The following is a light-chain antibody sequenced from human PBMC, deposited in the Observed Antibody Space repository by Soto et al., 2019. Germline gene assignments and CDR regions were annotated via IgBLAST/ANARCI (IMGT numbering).Light chain of an antibody. V-gene: IGKV3-20*01. CDR2: GAS. Sequence: MVLTQSAGTMSLSPGERATLSCRASQSVSSNYFAWYQQKPGQAPRLLIYGASTRATCIPDRFSGSGSGTDFTLTISRLEPEDFAVYYCQLYDNSLYTFGQGTNLDIK. CDR1: QSVSSNY. CDR3: QLYDNSLYT. J-gene: IGKJ2*01.